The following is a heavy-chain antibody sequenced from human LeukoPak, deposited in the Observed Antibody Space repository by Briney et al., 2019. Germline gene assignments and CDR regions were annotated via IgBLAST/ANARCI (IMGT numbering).Heavy chain of an antibody. CDR1: GFTFSDYY. V-gene: IGHV3-11*01. Sequence: GGFLRLSCAASGFTFSDYYMSWIRQAPGKGLEWVSYISNSGSIIYYADSVKGRFTISRDNAKNSLYLQMNSLRAEDTAVYYCALFPVTTVYYFGMDVWGQGTRSPSP. CDR2: ISNSGSII. CDR3: ALFPVTTVYYFGMDV. J-gene: IGHJ6*02. D-gene: IGHD4-17*01.